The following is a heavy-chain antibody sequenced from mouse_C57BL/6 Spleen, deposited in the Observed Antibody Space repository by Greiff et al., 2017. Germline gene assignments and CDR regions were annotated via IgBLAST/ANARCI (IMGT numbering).Heavy chain of an antibody. V-gene: IGHV2-2*01. Sequence: VMLVESGPGLVQPSQSLSITCTVSGFSLTSYGVHWVRQSPGKGLEWLGVIWSGGSTDYNAALISRLSISKDNSKSQVFFKMNSLQADDTAIYYCARNRNGPYYFDYWGQGTTLTVSS. CDR3: ARNRNGPYYFDY. J-gene: IGHJ2*01. D-gene: IGHD1-1*02. CDR2: IWSGGST. CDR1: GFSLTSYG.